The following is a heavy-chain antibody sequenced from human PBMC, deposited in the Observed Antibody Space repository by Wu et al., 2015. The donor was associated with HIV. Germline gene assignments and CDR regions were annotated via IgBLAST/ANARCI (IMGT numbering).Heavy chain of an antibody. CDR1: GFTFNNYI. V-gene: IGHV1-69*05. D-gene: IGHD3-22*01. CDR2: IIPLFETA. J-gene: IGHJ6*02. CDR3: AIEPIGRLYGLDV. Sequence: QAQLVQFGVEVKKPGASVKVSCKASGFTFNNYIIAWVRQAPGQGLEWMGGIIPLFETANYAQKFQGRVTITTDESTRTAYMELSSLTSEDTAVYYCAIEPIGRLYGLDVWGQGTEVIVSS.